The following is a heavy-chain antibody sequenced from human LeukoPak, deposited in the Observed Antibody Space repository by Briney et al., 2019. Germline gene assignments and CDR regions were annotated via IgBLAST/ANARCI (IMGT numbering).Heavy chain of an antibody. V-gene: IGHV1-69*13. CDR2: IIPIFGTA. Sequence: ASVKVSCKVSGYTLTELSMHWVRQAPGQGLEWMGGIIPIFGTANYAQKFQGRVTITADESTSTAYMELSSLRSEDTAVYYRARVEYYYDSSGYYPGYNWFDPWGQGTLVTVSS. CDR3: ARVEYYYDSSGYYPGYNWFDP. J-gene: IGHJ5*02. CDR1: GYTLTELS. D-gene: IGHD3-22*01.